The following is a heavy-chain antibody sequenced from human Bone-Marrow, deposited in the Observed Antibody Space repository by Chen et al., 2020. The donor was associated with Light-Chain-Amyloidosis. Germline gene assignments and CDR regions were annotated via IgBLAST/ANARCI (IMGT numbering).Heavy chain of an antibody. D-gene: IGHD5-12*01. CDR2: IYPDDSGA. V-gene: IGHV5-51*01. CDR3: ARRRDGYNVDY. CDR1: GYTFPNYW. Sequence: EVQLEQSGPEVKKLGESLKISCKGSGYTFPNYWIGWVRQMPGKGLEGMGVIYPDDSGARYSPSFEGQVTISSDKSITTAYLQWRSLKASDTAMYYCARRRDGYNVDYWGQGTLVTVSS. J-gene: IGHJ4*02.